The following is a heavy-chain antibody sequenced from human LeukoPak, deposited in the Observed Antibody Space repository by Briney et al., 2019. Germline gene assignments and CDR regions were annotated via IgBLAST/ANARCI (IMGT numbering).Heavy chain of an antibody. CDR1: GYTFTGYY. D-gene: IGHD2-8*01. CDR3: ARLLYCTNGVCAPMDY. J-gene: IGHJ4*02. V-gene: IGHV1-2*02. CDR2: INPNSGGT. Sequence: GASVKVSCKASGYTFTGYYMHWVRQAPGQGLEWMGWINPNSGGTNYAQKFQGRVTMTRDTSISTAYMELSRLRSDDTAVYYCARLLYCTNGVCAPMDYWGQGTLVTVSS.